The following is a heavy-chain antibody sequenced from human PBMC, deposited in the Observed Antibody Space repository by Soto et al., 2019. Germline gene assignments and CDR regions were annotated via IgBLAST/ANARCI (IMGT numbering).Heavy chain of an antibody. J-gene: IGHJ6*02. CDR2: IYNSGRT. Sequence: QVQLQESGPGLVKPSHTMSLTCSVSGGSISSGDYYWGWSRQHPGKGLEWIGYIYNSGRTSYNVSLNFRGVISVDTSKNQFSLKLTSVSAADTAIYFCARDSLESGTTKYHYGMAVWGQGTTVTVSS. V-gene: IGHV4-31*03. D-gene: IGHD2-2*01. CDR1: GGSISSGDYY. CDR3: ARDSLESGTTKYHYGMAV.